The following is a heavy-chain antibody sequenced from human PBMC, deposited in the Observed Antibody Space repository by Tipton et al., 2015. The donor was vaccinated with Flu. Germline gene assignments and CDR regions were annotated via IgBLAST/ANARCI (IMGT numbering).Heavy chain of an antibody. Sequence: SLRLSCAASGFTFSSYAMSWVRQAPGKGLEWVSAISGSGGSTYYADSVKGRFTISRDNSKNTLYLQMNSLRAEDTAVYYCAKEGYCRGGSCYSTGMDVWGQGTTVTVS. CDR2: ISGSGGST. V-gene: IGHV3-23*01. J-gene: IGHJ6*02. D-gene: IGHD2-15*01. CDR3: AKEGYCRGGSCYSTGMDV. CDR1: GFTFSSYA.